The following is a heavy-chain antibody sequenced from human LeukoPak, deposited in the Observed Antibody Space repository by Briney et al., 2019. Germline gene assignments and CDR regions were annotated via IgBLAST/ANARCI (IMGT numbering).Heavy chain of an antibody. CDR3: AKAIHSSSSGVVDC. Sequence: PGGSLRLSCAASGFTFSNYAMHWVRQAPGKGLEWVTFIRYDGSNKYYAESVKGRFTISRDNSKNTLYLQMSSLRAEDTAVYYCAKAIHSSSSGVVDCWGQGTLVTVSS. J-gene: IGHJ4*02. CDR1: GFTFSNYA. CDR2: IRYDGSNK. V-gene: IGHV3-30*02. D-gene: IGHD6-6*01.